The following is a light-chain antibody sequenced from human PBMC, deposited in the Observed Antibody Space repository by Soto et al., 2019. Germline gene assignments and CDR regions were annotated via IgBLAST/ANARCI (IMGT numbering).Light chain of an antibody. Sequence: DIQMTQSPSTLSASIGDRVTITCRASQNINNWIAWYQQKPGKAPKFLIYDASTLESGVPSGFSGSGFGTEFSLTISSLQPDDFGSYYCQHMRTFGQGTKVEMK. CDR3: QHMRT. J-gene: IGKJ1*01. V-gene: IGKV1-5*01. CDR2: DAS. CDR1: QNINNW.